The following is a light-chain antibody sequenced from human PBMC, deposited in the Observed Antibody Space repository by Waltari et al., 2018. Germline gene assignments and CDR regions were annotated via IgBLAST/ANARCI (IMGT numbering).Light chain of an antibody. V-gene: IGKV1-39*01. CDR1: QSISSY. Sequence: DIQMTQSPSSLSASVGDSVTITCRASQSISSYLNWYQQKPGKARKLLIYAASSLQSGVPSRFSGSGSGTDFTLTISSLQPEDFATYYCQQSYSTPPTFGGGTKVEIK. J-gene: IGKJ4*01. CDR3: QQSYSTPPT. CDR2: AAS.